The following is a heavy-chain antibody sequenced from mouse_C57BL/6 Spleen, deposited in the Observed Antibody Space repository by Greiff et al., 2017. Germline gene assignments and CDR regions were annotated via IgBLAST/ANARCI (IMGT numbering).Heavy chain of an antibody. CDR1: GYTFTSYW. Sequence: VQLQQPGAELVMPGASVKLSCKASGYTFTSYWMHWVKQRPGQGLEWIGEIDPSDSYTNYNQKFKGKSTLTVDKSSSTAYMQLSSLTSEDSAVYYCARSVYGKRDYFDYWGQGTTLTVSS. CDR2: IDPSDSYT. D-gene: IGHD2-1*01. J-gene: IGHJ2*01. CDR3: ARSVYGKRDYFDY. V-gene: IGHV1-69*01.